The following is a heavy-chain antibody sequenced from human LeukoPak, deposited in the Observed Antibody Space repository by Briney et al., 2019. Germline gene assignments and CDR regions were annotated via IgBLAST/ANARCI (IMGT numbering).Heavy chain of an antibody. CDR3: ARQSWFGEFDY. V-gene: IGHV5-51*01. Sequence: GESLQISCKGSGYIFTSYWIGWGRQMPGKGLEWMGIIYPGDSDTRYSPSFQGQVSISADKSISTAYLQWSSLKASDTAMYYCARQSWFGEFDYWGQGTLVTVSS. CDR2: IYPGDSDT. J-gene: IGHJ4*02. D-gene: IGHD3-10*01. CDR1: GYIFTSYW.